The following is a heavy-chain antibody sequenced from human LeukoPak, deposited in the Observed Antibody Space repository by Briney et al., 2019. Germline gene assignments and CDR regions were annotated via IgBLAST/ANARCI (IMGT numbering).Heavy chain of an antibody. Sequence: PGGSLRLSCAASEFIFSSYAMSWVRQAPARGLEWVSSLRGDGETFYGDSVRGRFSLSRDESRNTVYLHLNNLRVEDTAIYYCAKASWVSTADAVLWDQGTVVTVS. CDR2: LRGDGET. D-gene: IGHD3-16*01. V-gene: IGHV3-23*02. CDR3: AKASWVSTADAVL. CDR1: EFIFSSYA. J-gene: IGHJ4*02.